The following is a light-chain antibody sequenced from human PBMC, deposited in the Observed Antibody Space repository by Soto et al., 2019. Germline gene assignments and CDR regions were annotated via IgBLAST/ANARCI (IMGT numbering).Light chain of an antibody. Sequence: QSALTQPASVSGSPGQSITISCTGTSSDVGGYNYVSWYQQHPGKAPKLIIYDVSNRSSGVSNRFSGSKSGNTASLTISGRQAEDEADYYCSSYSSTLTSVVFGGGTKVTVL. CDR2: DVS. CDR1: SSDVGGYNY. V-gene: IGLV2-14*01. J-gene: IGLJ2*01. CDR3: SSYSSTLTSVV.